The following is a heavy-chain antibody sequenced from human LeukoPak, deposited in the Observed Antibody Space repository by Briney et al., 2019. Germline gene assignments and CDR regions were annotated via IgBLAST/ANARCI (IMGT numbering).Heavy chain of an antibody. D-gene: IGHD3-22*01. CDR2: IIPIFGIA. Sequence: SVKVSCKASGGTFSSYAISWVRQAPGQGLEWMGRIIPIFGIASYAQKFQGRVTITADKSTSTAYMELSSLRSEDTAVYYCARHAADYYDSSGYYLWGQGTLVTVSS. CDR3: ARHAADYYDSSGYYL. J-gene: IGHJ4*02. V-gene: IGHV1-69*04. CDR1: GGTFSSYA.